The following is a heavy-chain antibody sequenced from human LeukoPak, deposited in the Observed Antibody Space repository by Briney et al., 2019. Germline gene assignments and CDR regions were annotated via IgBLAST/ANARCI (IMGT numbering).Heavy chain of an antibody. CDR3: ARGLGTTVVYLDY. CDR1: GFIVSNNY. V-gene: IGHV3-66*01. CDR2: LYTGGNT. Sequence: GGSLRLSCAASGFIVSNNYMNWVRQAPGKGLEWVSVLYTGGNTCYADSVKGRFTISRDSSNNTLYLHMNRLRVDDTAVYYCARGLGTTVVYLDYWGRGTLVTVSS. D-gene: IGHD4-23*01. J-gene: IGHJ4*02.